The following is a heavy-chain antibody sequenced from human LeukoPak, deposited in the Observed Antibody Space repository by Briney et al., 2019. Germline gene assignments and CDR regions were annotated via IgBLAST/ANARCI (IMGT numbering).Heavy chain of an antibody. CDR1: GGTFSSYA. CDR3: AKLSGDYGDYKGC. V-gene: IGHV1-69*05. Sequence: SVKVSCKASGGTFSSYAISWVRQAPGQGLEWMGGIIPIFGTANYAQKFQGRVTMTRDKSTNTAYMELNRLTFDDTAVYYCAKLSGDYGDYKGCWGQGTLVTVSS. J-gene: IGHJ4*02. CDR2: IIPIFGTA. D-gene: IGHD4-17*01.